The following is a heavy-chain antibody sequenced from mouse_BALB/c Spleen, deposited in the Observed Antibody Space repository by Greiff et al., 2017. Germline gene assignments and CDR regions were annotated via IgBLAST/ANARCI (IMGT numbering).Heavy chain of an antibody. Sequence: VQLQQSGAELVKPGASVKMSCKASGYTFTSYWMHWVKQRPGQGLEWIGTIDPSDSYTSYNQKFKGKATLTVDTSSSTAYMQLSSLTSEDSAVYYCTRSTMITSFAWWGQGTLVTVSA. V-gene: IGHV1S127*01. J-gene: IGHJ3*01. CDR2: IDPSDSYT. CDR1: GYTFTSYW. CDR3: TRSTMITSFAW. D-gene: IGHD2-4*01.